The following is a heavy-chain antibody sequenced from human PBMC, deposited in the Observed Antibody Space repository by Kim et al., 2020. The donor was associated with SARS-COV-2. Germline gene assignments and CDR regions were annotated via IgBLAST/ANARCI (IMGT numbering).Heavy chain of an antibody. D-gene: IGHD6-19*01. CDR1: GGTFSSYA. V-gene: IGHV1-69*13. Sequence: SVKVSCKASGGTFSSYAISWVRQAPGQGLEWMGGIIPIFGTANYAQKFQGRVTITADESTSTAYMELSSLRSEDTAVYYCARDHSRRGRYSSGWNTFDYWGQGTLVTVSS. CDR2: IIPIFGTA. J-gene: IGHJ4*02. CDR3: ARDHSRRGRYSSGWNTFDY.